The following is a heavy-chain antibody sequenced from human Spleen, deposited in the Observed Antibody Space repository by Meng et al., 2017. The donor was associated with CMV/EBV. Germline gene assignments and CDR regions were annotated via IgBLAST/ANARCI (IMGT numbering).Heavy chain of an antibody. V-gene: IGHV3-21*01. CDR1: GFTFSSYS. CDR3: ARVRFEGSGNNQQYHGMDV. Sequence: GESLKISCAASGFTFSSYSMDWVRQAPGKGLEWVSSISSSSSYIYYADSVKGRFTVSRDNAKNSLYLQVSSLTADDTAVYHCARVRFEGSGNNQQYHGMDVWGQGTTVTVSS. D-gene: IGHD3-10*01. J-gene: IGHJ6*02. CDR2: ISSSSSYI.